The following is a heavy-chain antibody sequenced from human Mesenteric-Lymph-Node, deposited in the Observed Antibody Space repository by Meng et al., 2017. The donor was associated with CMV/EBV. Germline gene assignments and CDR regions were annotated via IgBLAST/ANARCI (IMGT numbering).Heavy chain of an antibody. Sequence: GESLKISCAASGFLFSSFSLRWVRQAPGQGLDWVAVTSFDGGQKFYADSVKGRFAISRDNSKNTLYLQMNSLRPDDTAVYYCGRHRDHYGSGDGASGADVWGQGTKVTVSS. V-gene: IGHV3-30*09. CDR3: GRHRDHYGSGDGASGADV. CDR2: TSFDGGQK. J-gene: IGHJ6*02. CDR1: GFLFSSFS. D-gene: IGHD3-10*01.